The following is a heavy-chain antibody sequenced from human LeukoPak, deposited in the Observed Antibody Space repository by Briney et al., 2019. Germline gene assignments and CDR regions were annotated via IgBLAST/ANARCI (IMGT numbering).Heavy chain of an antibody. Sequence: PGGSLRLSCAASGFTFSSYSMNWVRQAPGKGLEWLSYISSSSSIIYYADSVKGRFTISRDNAKNSLYLQMNSLRDEDTAVYYCARDGGSSGYYAAFDIWGQGTMVTVSS. J-gene: IGHJ3*02. CDR3: ARDGGSSGYYAAFDI. CDR1: GFTFSSYS. CDR2: ISSSSSII. D-gene: IGHD3-22*01. V-gene: IGHV3-48*02.